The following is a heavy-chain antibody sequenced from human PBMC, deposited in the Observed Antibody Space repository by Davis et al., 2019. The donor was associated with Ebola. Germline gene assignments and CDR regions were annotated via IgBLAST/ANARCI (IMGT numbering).Heavy chain of an antibody. CDR2: IKQDGSEK. CDR3: ARVLSDILGYGMDV. Sequence: GESLKISCAASGFTFSSYWMSWVRQAPGKGLEWVANIKQDGSEKYYVDSVKGRFPIYRDNAKNSLYLQMNSLRAEDTAVYYCARVLSDILGYGMDVWGQGTTVTVSS. J-gene: IGHJ6*02. V-gene: IGHV3-7*03. D-gene: IGHD3-9*01. CDR1: GFTFSSYW.